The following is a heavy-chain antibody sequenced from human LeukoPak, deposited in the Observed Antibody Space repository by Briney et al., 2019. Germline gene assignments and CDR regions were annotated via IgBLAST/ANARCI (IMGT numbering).Heavy chain of an antibody. CDR1: GDTFTSYY. J-gene: IGHJ3*02. Sequence: ASVKVSCKASGDTFTSYYMHWVRQAPGQGLEWMGIINPSGGSTSYAQKFQGRVTMTRDMSTSTVYMELSSLRSEDTAVYYCARVREYSGSYLGTDAFDIWGQGTMVTVSS. CDR2: INPSGGST. CDR3: ARVREYSGSYLGTDAFDI. D-gene: IGHD1-26*01. V-gene: IGHV1-46*01.